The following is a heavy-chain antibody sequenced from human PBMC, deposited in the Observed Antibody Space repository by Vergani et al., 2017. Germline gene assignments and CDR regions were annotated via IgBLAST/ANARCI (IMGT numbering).Heavy chain of an antibody. J-gene: IGHJ5*02. CDR1: GGSMSGYY. CDR3: GRVADFYGLGSRLLDL. Sequence: QVRLQESGPGLVKPSETLSLPCSVSGGSMSGYYWSWIRQPPGKELEWIGYMYHSGSTNYNPSLETRVTISGDTSKNQSSLKLTSVTAADTAVYYCGRVADFYGLGSRLLDLWGQGILVTVSS. CDR2: MYHSGST. D-gene: IGHD3-10*01. V-gene: IGHV4-59*01.